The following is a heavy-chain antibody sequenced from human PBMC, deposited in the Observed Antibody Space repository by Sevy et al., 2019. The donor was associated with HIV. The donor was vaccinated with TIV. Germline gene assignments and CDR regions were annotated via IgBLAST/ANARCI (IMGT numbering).Heavy chain of an antibody. Sequence: GGSLRLSCAASGFTLSDYYMTWIRQAPGKGLEWLSYISSSGSTISYADSVKGRFTISRDNAKNSQYLQMNSLRAEDTAVYYCARARGYSGYDWGNWFDPWGQGTLVTVSS. CDR2: ISSSGSTI. V-gene: IGHV3-11*04. CDR3: ARARGYSGYDWGNWFDP. J-gene: IGHJ5*02. CDR1: GFTLSDYY. D-gene: IGHD5-12*01.